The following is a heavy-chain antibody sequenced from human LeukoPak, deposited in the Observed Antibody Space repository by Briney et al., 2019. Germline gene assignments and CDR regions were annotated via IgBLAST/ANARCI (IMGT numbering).Heavy chain of an antibody. CDR1: GFTFSDYY. J-gene: IGHJ4*02. CDR3: ARSGSHDY. Sequence: GGSLRLSCAASGFTFSDYYMSWTRQAPGKGLEWVSYISSSSSYTHYVYSMKGRFTISRDHAKNSLYLQMNSLRADDTAVYYCARSGSHDYWGQGTLVSVSS. D-gene: IGHD1-26*01. V-gene: IGHV3-11*03. CDR2: ISSSSSYT.